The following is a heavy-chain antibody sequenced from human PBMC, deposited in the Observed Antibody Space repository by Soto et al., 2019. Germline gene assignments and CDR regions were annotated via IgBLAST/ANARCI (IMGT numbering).Heavy chain of an antibody. CDR3: AHTHAATWLFDY. J-gene: IGHJ4*02. V-gene: IGHV2-5*02. Sequence: QITLKESGPTLVKPTQTLTLTCTFSGFSLTSGGVGVGWIRQPPGKAPEWLALIYGDDDKRFKPSLKNRLSITRDNSRNEVVLKVTNMDPVDTATFFCAHTHAATWLFDYWGQGILVTVSS. D-gene: IGHD2-2*01. CDR2: IYGDDDK. CDR1: GFSLTSGGVG.